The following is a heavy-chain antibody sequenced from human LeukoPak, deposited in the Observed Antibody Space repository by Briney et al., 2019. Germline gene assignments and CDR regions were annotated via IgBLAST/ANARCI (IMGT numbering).Heavy chain of an antibody. CDR2: ISGSGGTT. CDR3: ARPSGNYGLRGAYDI. Sequence: ISGSGGTTYYADSVKGRFTISRDNPQNTLYLQMNTLRAEDTAVYYCARPSGNYGLRGAYDIWGQGTMVTVSS. D-gene: IGHD3-10*01. J-gene: IGHJ3*02. V-gene: IGHV3-23*01.